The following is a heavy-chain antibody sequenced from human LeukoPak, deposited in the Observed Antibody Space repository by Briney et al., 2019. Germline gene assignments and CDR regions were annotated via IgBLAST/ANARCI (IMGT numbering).Heavy chain of an antibody. CDR1: GYTFTGYY. J-gene: IGHJ5*02. CDR3: ATLRVPYSSGWHRRGDWFDP. D-gene: IGHD6-19*01. V-gene: IGHV1-24*01. Sequence: GASVKVSCKASGYTFTGYYMHWVRQAPGKGLEWMGGFDPEDGETIYAQKFQGRVTMTEDTSADTAYMELSSLRSEDTAVYYCATLRVPYSSGWHRRGDWFDPWGQGTLVTVSS. CDR2: FDPEDGET.